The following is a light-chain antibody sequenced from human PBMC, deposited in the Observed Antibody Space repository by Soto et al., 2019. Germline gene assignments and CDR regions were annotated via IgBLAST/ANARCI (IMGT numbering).Light chain of an antibody. Sequence: QSSLAQPAYVSGSPGQSITISCTGAIGYVGTYSLVSWYQQHPGKAPKVVIYEGHKRPSGVPDRFSGSTSVNTASLTISGLQNDDEADYYCCLYVGATTYVFGTGTKVTV. CDR1: IGYVGTYSL. CDR3: CLYVGATTYV. CDR2: EGH. V-gene: IGLV2-23*01. J-gene: IGLJ1*01.